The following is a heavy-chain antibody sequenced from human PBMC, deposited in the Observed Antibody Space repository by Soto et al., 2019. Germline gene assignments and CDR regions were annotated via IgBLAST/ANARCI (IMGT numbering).Heavy chain of an antibody. CDR3: AKALWLPHSVLSRDV. CDR1: GFTFSSYG. V-gene: IGHV3-30*18. Sequence: SLRLSCAASGFTFSSYGMHWVRQAPGKGLEWVVVISYDGSNKYYADSVKGRFTISRDNSKNTLYMQMNSLRAEDTAVYYCAKALWLPHSVLSRDVWGQGTTVTLSS. CDR2: ISYDGSNK. D-gene: IGHD6-19*01. J-gene: IGHJ6*02.